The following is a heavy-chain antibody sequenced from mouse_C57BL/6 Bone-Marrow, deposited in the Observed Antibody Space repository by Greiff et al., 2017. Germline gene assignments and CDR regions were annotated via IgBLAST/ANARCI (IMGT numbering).Heavy chain of an antibody. CDR3: AKNSEISVFAY. J-gene: IGHJ3*01. CDR2: IWSGGST. V-gene: IGHV2-4*01. Sequence: QVQLQQSGPGLVQPSQSLSITCTVSGFSLTSYGVHWVRQPPGKGLEWLGVIWSGGSTDYTAAFISRLSISKDNSKSQVFFKMNSLQADEPAIYYCAKNSEISVFAYWGQGTLVTVSA. CDR1: GFSLTSYG.